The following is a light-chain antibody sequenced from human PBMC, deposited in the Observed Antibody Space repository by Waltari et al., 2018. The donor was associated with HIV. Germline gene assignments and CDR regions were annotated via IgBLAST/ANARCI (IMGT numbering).Light chain of an antibody. CDR2: TTN. CDR3: VLYKGSGGWV. V-gene: IGLV8-61*01. Sequence: QTVVTQEPSFSVSPGGTVTLTCGLSSGSVSTSNYPSLSRQTPGEAARTIINTTNTRSSGSSYRFSGSVRGIKAGLSIAGAQADYTSDYYCVLYKGSGGWVFGGGSRLTVL. J-gene: IGLJ3*02. CDR1: SGSVSTSNY.